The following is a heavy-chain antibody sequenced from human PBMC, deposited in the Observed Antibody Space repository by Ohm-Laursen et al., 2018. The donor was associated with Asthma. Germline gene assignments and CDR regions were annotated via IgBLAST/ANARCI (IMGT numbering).Heavy chain of an antibody. CDR2: ISYDGSTE. CDR1: GFTFSSYA. J-gene: IGHJ6*02. CDR3: AKGIVPVYYYGLDV. Sequence: SLRLSCSASGFTFSSYAMSWVRQAPGKGLECVALISYDGSTESYADSVKGRFTISRDNFKNTVHLDMNSLRAEDTAVYHYAKGIVPVYYYGLDVWGQGTTVTVSS. D-gene: IGHD1-26*01. V-gene: IGHV3-30*18.